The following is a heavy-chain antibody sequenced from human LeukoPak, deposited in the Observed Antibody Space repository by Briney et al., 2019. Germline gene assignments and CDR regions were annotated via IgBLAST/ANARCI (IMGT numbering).Heavy chain of an antibody. CDR1: GGSISSYY. V-gene: IGHV4-59*01. Sequence: PSETLSLTCTVSGGSISSYYWSWIRQPPGKGLEWIGYIYYSGSTNYNPSLKSRVTISVDTSKNQFSLKLSSVTAADTAVYYCARDRRYNWNFDAFDIWGQGTMVTASS. J-gene: IGHJ3*02. CDR2: IYYSGST. CDR3: ARDRRYNWNFDAFDI. D-gene: IGHD1-7*01.